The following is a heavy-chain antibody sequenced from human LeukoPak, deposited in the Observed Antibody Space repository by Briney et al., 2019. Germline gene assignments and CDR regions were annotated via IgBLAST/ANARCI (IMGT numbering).Heavy chain of an antibody. J-gene: IGHJ4*02. CDR2: IKSKTDGGTT. V-gene: IGHV3-15*01. D-gene: IGHD3-10*01. CDR1: GFTFSNAW. CDR3: TTNLLWFGELPDY. Sequence: GRSLRLSCAASGFTFSNAWMSWVRQAPGKGLEWVGRIKSKTDGGTTDYAAPVKGRFTISRDDSKNTLYLQMNSLKTEDTAVYYCTTNLLWFGELPDYWGQGTLVTVSS.